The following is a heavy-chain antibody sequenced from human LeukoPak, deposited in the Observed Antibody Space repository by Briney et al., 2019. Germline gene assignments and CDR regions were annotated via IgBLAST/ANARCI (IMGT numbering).Heavy chain of an antibody. D-gene: IGHD3-22*01. J-gene: IGHJ4*02. CDR1: GFTLSSNY. V-gene: IGHV3-53*01. CDR3: AKVSYYDSSGSIDY. Sequence: GGSMRLSCAASGFTLSSNYMSWVSQAPGKGLEWVSVIYSGGRTYYEDSVKGRFTISRDNSKNTLYLQMNSLRAEDTAVYYCAKVSYYDSSGSIDYWGQRTLVTVSS. CDR2: IYSGGRT.